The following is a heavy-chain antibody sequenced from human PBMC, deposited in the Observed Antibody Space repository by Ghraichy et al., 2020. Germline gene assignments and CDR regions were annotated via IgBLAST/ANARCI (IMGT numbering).Heavy chain of an antibody. CDR1: GGSFSGYY. V-gene: IGHV4-34*01. Sequence: SETLSLTCAVYGGSFSGYYWSWIRQPPGKGLEWIGEINHSGSTNYNPSLKSRVTISVVTSKNQFSLKLSSVTAADTAVYYCARANLEITMVRGVSPQYGMDVWGQGTTVTVSS. CDR3: ARANLEITMVRGVSPQYGMDV. CDR2: INHSGST. D-gene: IGHD3-10*01. J-gene: IGHJ6*02.